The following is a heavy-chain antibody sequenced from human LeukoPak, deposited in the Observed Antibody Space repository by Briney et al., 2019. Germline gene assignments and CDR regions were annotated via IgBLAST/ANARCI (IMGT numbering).Heavy chain of an antibody. V-gene: IGHV1-69*05. CDR3: ARDVGITIFGVVTRNWFDP. CDR1: GGTFSSYA. CDR2: IIPIFGTA. J-gene: IGHJ5*02. Sequence: SVKVSCKASGGTFSSYAISWVRQAPGQGLKWMGRIIPIFGTANYAQKFQGRVTITTDESTSTAYMELSSLRSEDTAVYYCARDVGITIFGVVTRNWFDPWGQGTLVTVSS. D-gene: IGHD3-3*01.